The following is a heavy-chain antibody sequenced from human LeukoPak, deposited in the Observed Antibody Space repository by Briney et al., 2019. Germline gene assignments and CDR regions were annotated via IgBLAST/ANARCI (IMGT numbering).Heavy chain of an antibody. Sequence: AGRSLRLSCAASGFTFDDYAMHWVRQAPGKGLEWVSGISWNSGSIGYADSVKGRFTISRDNAKNSLYLQMNSLRAEDMALYYCARCAYNDFWSGQGYFDYWGQGTLVTVSS. CDR3: ARCAYNDFWSGQGYFDY. CDR2: ISWNSGSI. D-gene: IGHD3-3*01. J-gene: IGHJ4*02. V-gene: IGHV3-9*03. CDR1: GFTFDDYA.